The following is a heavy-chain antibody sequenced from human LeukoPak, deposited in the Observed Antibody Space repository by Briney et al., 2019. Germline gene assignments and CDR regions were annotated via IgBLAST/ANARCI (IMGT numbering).Heavy chain of an antibody. CDR3: ARAGYSSGYDILTGYYGGLNFDY. CDR2: ISSSSYI. Sequence: GGSLRLSCAASGFTFSSYSMNWVRQAPGKGLEWVSSISSSSYIYYADSVKGRFTNSRDNAKNSLYLQMNSLRAEDTAVYYCARAGYSSGYDILTGYYGGLNFDYWGQGTLVTVSS. V-gene: IGHV3-21*01. D-gene: IGHD3-9*01. CDR1: GFTFSSYS. J-gene: IGHJ4*02.